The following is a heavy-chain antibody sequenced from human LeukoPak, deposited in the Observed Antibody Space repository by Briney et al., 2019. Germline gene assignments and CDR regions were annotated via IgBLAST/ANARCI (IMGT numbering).Heavy chain of an antibody. J-gene: IGHJ4*02. CDR1: GFTFSSYA. CDR2: ISYDGSNK. V-gene: IGHV3-30-3*01. Sequence: GGSLRLSCAASGFTFSSYAMHWVRQAPGKGLEWVAVISYDGSNKYYADSVKGRFTISRDSSKNTLYLQMNSLRAEDTAVYYCARTDSSGLDYWGQGTLVTVSS. D-gene: IGHD3-22*01. CDR3: ARTDSSGLDY.